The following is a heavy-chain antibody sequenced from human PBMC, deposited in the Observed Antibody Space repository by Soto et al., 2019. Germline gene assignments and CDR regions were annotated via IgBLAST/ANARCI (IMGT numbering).Heavy chain of an antibody. J-gene: IGHJ6*02. Sequence: GAAVKVSCKATGYTFTSYDINWVRQATGQGLEWMGWMNPNSGNTGYAQKFQGRVTMTRNTSISTAYMELSSLRSEDTAVYYCARGTRPVISYDFWSGYFPPYGMDVWGQGTTVTVSS. D-gene: IGHD3-3*01. V-gene: IGHV1-8*01. CDR3: ARGTRPVISYDFWSGYFPPYGMDV. CDR2: MNPNSGNT. CDR1: GYTFTSYD.